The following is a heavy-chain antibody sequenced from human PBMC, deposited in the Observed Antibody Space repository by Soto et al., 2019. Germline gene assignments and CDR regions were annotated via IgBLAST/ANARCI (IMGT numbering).Heavy chain of an antibody. J-gene: IGHJ4*02. CDR3: AGEDYYDSSGYYF. CDR1: GFTFSSYA. CDR2: ISYDGSNK. V-gene: IGHV3-30-3*01. D-gene: IGHD3-22*01. Sequence: GGSLRLSCAASGFTFSSYAMHWVRQAPGKGLEWVAVISYDGSNKYYADSVKGRFTISRDNSKNTLYLQMNSLRAEDTAVYYCAGEDYYDSSGYYFWGQGTLVTVS.